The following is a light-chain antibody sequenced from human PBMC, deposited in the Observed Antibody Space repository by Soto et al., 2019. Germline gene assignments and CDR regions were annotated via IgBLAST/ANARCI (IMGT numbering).Light chain of an antibody. CDR3: SSYAGSNNFDVV. V-gene: IGLV2-14*01. J-gene: IGLJ2*01. CDR1: SSDVGAYNY. Sequence: QSALTQPASVSGSPGQSITISCTGTSSDVGAYNYVSWYQQHPGKAPKLMIYEVSNRPSGVSNRFSGSKSGNTASLTVSGLQAEDEADYYCSSYAGSNNFDVVFGGGTKLTVL. CDR2: EVS.